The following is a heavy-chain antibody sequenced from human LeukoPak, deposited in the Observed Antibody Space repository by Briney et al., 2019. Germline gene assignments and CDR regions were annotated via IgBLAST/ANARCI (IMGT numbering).Heavy chain of an antibody. CDR2: INHSGST. J-gene: IGHJ3*02. V-gene: IGHV4-34*01. CDR3: ARRRRICGDYFVRAFDI. Sequence: PSETLSLTCAVSGGSFSGYYWSWIRQPPGKGLEWIGEINHSGSTYYNPSLKSRVTISLDTSKNQFSLNVSSVTAADTSVYYCARRRRICGDYFVRAFDIWGQGTMVTVSS. D-gene: IGHD4-17*01. CDR1: GGSFSGYY.